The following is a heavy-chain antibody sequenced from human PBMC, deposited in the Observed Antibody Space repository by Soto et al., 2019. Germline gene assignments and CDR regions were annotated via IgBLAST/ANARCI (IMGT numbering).Heavy chain of an antibody. Sequence: QVQLQESGPGLVKPSQTLSLTCTVSGGSISSGDYYWSWIRQPPGKGLEWIGYIYYSGSTSYNPSPKSRVTISVDTSKNQFSLKLSSVTAADTAVYYCASLDSSGYSPFDYWGQGTLVTVSS. J-gene: IGHJ4*02. CDR2: IYYSGST. CDR3: ASLDSSGYSPFDY. D-gene: IGHD3-22*01. CDR1: GGSISSGDYY. V-gene: IGHV4-30-4*01.